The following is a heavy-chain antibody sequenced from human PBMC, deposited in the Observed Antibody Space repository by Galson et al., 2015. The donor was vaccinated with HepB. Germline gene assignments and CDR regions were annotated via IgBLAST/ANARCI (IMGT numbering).Heavy chain of an antibody. Sequence: SVKVSCKASGYTFTTNGISWVRQAPGRGLEWVGWISANSGRTTYAWRLLGRLTLTTDTSTSTAYMELRSLRSDDTAIYYCARDRSHSLDFWGQGTLVTVSS. CDR3: ARDRSHSLDF. CDR1: GYTFTTNG. J-gene: IGHJ4*02. V-gene: IGHV1-18*04. CDR2: ISANSGRT. D-gene: IGHD2-15*01.